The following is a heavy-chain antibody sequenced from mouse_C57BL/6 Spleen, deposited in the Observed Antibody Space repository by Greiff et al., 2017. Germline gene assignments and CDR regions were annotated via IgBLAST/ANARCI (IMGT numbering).Heavy chain of an antibody. CDR2: IYPRSGNT. CDR3: ASQFRITTVVAKGDY. Sequence: QVQLQQSGAELARPGASVKLSCKASGYTFTSYGISWVKQRTGQGLEWIGEIYPRSGNTYYTEKFKGKATLTADKSSSTAYMELRSLTSEDSAVYFCASQFRITTVVAKGDYWGQGTTLTVSS. CDR1: GYTFTSYG. V-gene: IGHV1-81*01. J-gene: IGHJ2*01. D-gene: IGHD1-1*01.